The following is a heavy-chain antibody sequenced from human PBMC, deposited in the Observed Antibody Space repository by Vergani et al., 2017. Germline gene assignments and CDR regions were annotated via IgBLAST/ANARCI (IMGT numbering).Heavy chain of an antibody. CDR1: GYTFTSYG. CDR3: AMDNPMIAVSPFFDI. D-gene: IGHD2-21*01. Sequence: QVQLVQSGAEVKTPGASVKVSCNASGYTFTSYGISWVRQAPGQGLEWMGWISAYNGNTNYAQKLQGRVTMTTDTSTSTAYMELRSLRSDDTAVYYCAMDNPMIAVSPFFDIWGQGTMVTVSS. CDR2: ISAYNGNT. V-gene: IGHV1-18*01. J-gene: IGHJ3*02.